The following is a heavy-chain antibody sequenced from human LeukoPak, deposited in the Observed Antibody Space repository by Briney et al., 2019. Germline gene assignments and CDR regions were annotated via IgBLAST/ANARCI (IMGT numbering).Heavy chain of an antibody. CDR1: GFTVSSNY. CDR3: ASLGTLVP. CDR2: IYSGGST. V-gene: IGHV3-53*01. D-gene: IGHD3-9*01. Sequence: GGSLRLSCEASGFTVSSNYMSWVRQAPGKGLEWVSVIYSGGSTYYADSVKGRFTISRDNSKNTLYLQMNSLRDEDTAVYYCASLGTLVPWGQGTLVTDSS. J-gene: IGHJ5*02.